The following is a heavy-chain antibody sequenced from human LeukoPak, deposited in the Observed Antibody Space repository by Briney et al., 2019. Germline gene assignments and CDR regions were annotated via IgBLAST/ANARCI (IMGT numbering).Heavy chain of an antibody. CDR3: AKETSTVTTDGMDV. V-gene: IGHV3-43*02. D-gene: IGHD4-17*01. CDR1: GFTFDDYA. CDR2: ISGDGGST. J-gene: IGHJ6*02. Sequence: GGSLRLSCAASGFTFDDYAIHWVRQAPGKGLEWVSLISGDGGSTYYADSVKGRFTISRDNSKNSLYLQMNSLRTEDTALYYCAKETSTVTTDGMDVWGQGTTVTVSS.